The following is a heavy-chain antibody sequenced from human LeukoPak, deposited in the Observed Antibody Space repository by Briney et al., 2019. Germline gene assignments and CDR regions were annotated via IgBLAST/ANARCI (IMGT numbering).Heavy chain of an antibody. Sequence: GGSLRLSCAASGFTFSRYWMHWVRQAPGKGLVWVSRINSDGRSANYADSVKGRFTISRDNAKNTLYLQMNSLRAEDTAVYYCARDPDSSGWSSIEYWGQGTLVTVSS. CDR3: ARDPDSSGWSSIEY. J-gene: IGHJ4*02. CDR2: INSDGRSA. CDR1: GFTFSRYW. V-gene: IGHV3-74*01. D-gene: IGHD6-19*01.